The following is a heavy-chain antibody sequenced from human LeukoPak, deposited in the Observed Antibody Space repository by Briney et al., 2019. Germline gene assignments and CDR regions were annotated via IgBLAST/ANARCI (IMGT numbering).Heavy chain of an antibody. CDR3: ASSSGFGAFDI. Sequence: GTLRLSCAASGFSFSNYGMTWVRQPPGKGLEWIESLYYSGSTYYNPSLESRVSISVDSTRNQFSLKLSSVTAADTAVYYCASSSGFGAFDIWGQGTMVTVSS. CDR2: LYYSGST. D-gene: IGHD6-19*01. J-gene: IGHJ3*02. V-gene: IGHV4-39*07. CDR1: GFSFSNYG.